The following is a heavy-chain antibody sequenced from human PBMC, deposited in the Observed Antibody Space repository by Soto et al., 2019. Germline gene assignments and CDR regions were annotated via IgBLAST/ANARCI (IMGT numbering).Heavy chain of an antibody. V-gene: IGHV3-30*18. CDR1: GFTFSNYG. CDR2: ISYDGRNK. J-gene: IGHJ4*02. D-gene: IGHD2-21*02. Sequence: QVQLVESGGGVVQPGRSLRLSCAASGFTFSNYGMQWVRQAPGKGLEWVAVISYDGRNKYYADSVKGRFTISRDNSKNTLDLQMNSLRADDTAVYYCAKEGTAKRSCYFDYWGQGTLVTVSS. CDR3: AKEGTAKRSCYFDY.